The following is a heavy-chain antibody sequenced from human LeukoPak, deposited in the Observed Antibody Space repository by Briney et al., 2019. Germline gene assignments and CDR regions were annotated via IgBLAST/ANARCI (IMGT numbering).Heavy chain of an antibody. V-gene: IGHV3-74*01. Sequence: GGSLRLSCEASGFTLSNYCMHWVRQAPGKGLVWVSCINADGSSASYADSVKGRFTISRDNAKNTLYLQMNSLRAEDTAMYYCARDYGRSRDYGMDVWGQGTTVTISS. J-gene: IGHJ6*02. CDR2: INADGSSA. CDR1: GFTLSNYC. CDR3: ARDYGRSRDYGMDV. D-gene: IGHD3-10*01.